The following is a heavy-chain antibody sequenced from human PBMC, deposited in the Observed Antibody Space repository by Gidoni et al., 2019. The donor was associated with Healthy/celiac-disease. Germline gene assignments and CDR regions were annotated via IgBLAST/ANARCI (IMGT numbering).Heavy chain of an antibody. Sequence: EVQLVESGGGLVKPGGSLRLSCAASGFTFSSYSMNWVRQAPGKGLEWVSSISSSSSYIDYADSVKGRFTISRDNAKNSLYLQMNSLRAEDTAVYYCARESGYSSSWSSAYWGQGTLVTVSS. CDR1: GFTFSSYS. CDR3: ARESGYSSSWSSAY. V-gene: IGHV3-21*01. CDR2: ISSSSSYI. D-gene: IGHD6-13*01. J-gene: IGHJ4*02.